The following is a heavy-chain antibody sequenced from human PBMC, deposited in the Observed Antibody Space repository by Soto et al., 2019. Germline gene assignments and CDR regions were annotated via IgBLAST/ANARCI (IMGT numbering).Heavy chain of an antibody. J-gene: IGHJ4*02. V-gene: IGHV3-53*01. CDR1: GFTVSSNY. Sequence: EVQLVESGGGLMQPGGSLRLSCAASGFTVSSNYMSWVRQAPGKGLEWVSVIYSGGSTYYADSVKGRFTISRDNSKNTLYLQMNSLRAEDTAVYYCERHITMDPLLVYWGQGTLVTVSS. CDR2: IYSGGST. CDR3: ERHITMDPLLVY. D-gene: IGHD3-10*01.